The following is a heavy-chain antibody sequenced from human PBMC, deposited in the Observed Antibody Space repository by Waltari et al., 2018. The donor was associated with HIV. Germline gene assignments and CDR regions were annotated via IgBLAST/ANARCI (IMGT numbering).Heavy chain of an antibody. V-gene: IGHV3-7*01. D-gene: IGHD1-26*01. Sequence: EVQLVETGGSLVQPGGSVRFSGVASGFTFSKCRMSWVRRAPGKGLEWVANIKQDGNEKNYLDSVKGRFTISRDNAKNSLYLQMNNLRDEDSATYYCARAYSGTYRIGDYWGQGTLVTVSS. J-gene: IGHJ4*02. CDR3: ARAYSGTYRIGDY. CDR2: IKQDGNEK. CDR1: GFTFSKCR.